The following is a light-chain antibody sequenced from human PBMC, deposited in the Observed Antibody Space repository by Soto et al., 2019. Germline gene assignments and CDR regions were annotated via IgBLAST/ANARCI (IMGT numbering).Light chain of an antibody. Sequence: VXTHLPSLSASPGQRVTISCSGISSNIGGNSVSWYQQLPGTAPKLLIYDDDKRPSGIPDRFSGSKSGTSATLGITGFQTGDEADYYCGSWDSSLSAYVFGTGTKV. V-gene: IGLV1-51*01. CDR2: DDD. J-gene: IGLJ1*01. CDR1: SSNIGGNS. CDR3: GSWDSSLSAYV.